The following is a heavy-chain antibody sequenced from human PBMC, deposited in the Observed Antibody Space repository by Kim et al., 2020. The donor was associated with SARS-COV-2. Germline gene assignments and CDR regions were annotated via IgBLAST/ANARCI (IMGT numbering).Heavy chain of an antibody. Sequence: SETLSLTCAVYGGSFSGYYWSWIRQPPGKGLEWIGEINHSGSTNYNPSLKSRVTISVDTSKNQFSLKLSSVTAADTAVYYCASRRKNIWFGELRVGFDPWGQGTLVTFSS. D-gene: IGHD3-10*01. J-gene: IGHJ5*02. CDR2: INHSGST. CDR3: ASRRKNIWFGELRVGFDP. V-gene: IGHV4-34*01. CDR1: GGSFSGYY.